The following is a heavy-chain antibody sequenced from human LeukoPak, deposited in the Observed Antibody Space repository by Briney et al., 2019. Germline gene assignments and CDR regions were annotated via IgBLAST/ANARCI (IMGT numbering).Heavy chain of an antibody. D-gene: IGHD3-10*01. CDR2: ISGGGGDT. V-gene: IGHV3-23*01. CDR3: AKDAFPYNGVYGAFDI. J-gene: IGHJ3*02. CDR1: GFTFSDYA. Sequence: GGSLRLSCVASGFTFSDYAMNWVRQAPGKGLEWVSHISGGGGDTYYADSLKGRSTVSRDNSRKTLYLQINSLRAGDTAVYYCAKDAFPYNGVYGAFDIWGQGTVVTVSS.